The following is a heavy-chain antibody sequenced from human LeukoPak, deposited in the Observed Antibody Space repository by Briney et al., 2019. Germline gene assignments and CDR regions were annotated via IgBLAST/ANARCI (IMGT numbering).Heavy chain of an antibody. D-gene: IGHD5-24*01. CDR2: IYYSGST. V-gene: IGHV4-59*01. CDR1: GGSISSYY. Sequence: TETLSLTCTVSGGSISSYYWSWIRQPPGKGLEWIGYIYYSGSTNYNPSLKSRVTISVDTSKNQFSLKLSSVTAADTAVYYCARALPQMATISNLFDYWGQGTLVTVSS. CDR3: ARALPQMATISNLFDY. J-gene: IGHJ4*02.